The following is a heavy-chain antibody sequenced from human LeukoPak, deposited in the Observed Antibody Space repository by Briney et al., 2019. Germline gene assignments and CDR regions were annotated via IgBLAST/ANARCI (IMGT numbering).Heavy chain of an antibody. J-gene: IGHJ4*02. D-gene: IGHD6-13*01. CDR3: ARVGSIAAAGTPDY. Sequence: GGSLRLSCAASGFTFSSYTMTWIRQAPGKGLEWLSYISSSSSHTNYADSVKGRFTISRDNAKNSLSLQVNSLRADDTAVYYCARVGSIAAAGTPDYWGQGTLVTVSS. V-gene: IGHV3-21*05. CDR1: GFTFSSYT. CDR2: ISSSSSHT.